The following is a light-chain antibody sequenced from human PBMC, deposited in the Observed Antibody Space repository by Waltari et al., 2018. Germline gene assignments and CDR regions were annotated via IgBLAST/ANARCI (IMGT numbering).Light chain of an antibody. V-gene: IGKV2-28*01. CDR2: LGS. J-gene: IGKJ3*01. CDR1: QSLLHGNGNNY. Sequence: DIVMTQSPLSLPVTPGEPASISCRSSQSLLHGNGNNYLDWYVQKPGQSPQLLIYLGSNRASGVPDRFSGSGSGSDFTLKISRVEAEDVGVYYCMQGIHLRGTFGPGTKVDIK. CDR3: MQGIHLRGT.